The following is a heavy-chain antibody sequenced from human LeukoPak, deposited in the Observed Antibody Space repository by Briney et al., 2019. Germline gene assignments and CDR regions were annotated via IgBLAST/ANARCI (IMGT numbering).Heavy chain of an antibody. J-gene: IGHJ5*02. CDR2: ISPSRGSS. V-gene: IGHV1-2*02. CDR1: GYIFTAHN. Sequence: ASVSVSFTASGYIFTAHNIHWIRQAPGQGGEWGGWISPSRGSSSTAQRLQGRVTMTTDTSISTAYMDISSLRSDDTAVYFCATLRIIVPATFVFDTWGQGTQVAVSS. D-gene: IGHD2/OR15-2a*01. CDR3: ATLRIIVPATFVFDT.